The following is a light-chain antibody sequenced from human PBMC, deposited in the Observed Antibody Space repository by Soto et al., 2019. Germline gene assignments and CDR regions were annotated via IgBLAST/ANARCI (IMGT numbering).Light chain of an antibody. CDR3: CSYAGSSTFPYV. J-gene: IGLJ1*01. CDR1: SSDVGSYNL. Sequence: QSVLTQPASVSGSPGQSITISCTGTSSDVGSYNLVSWYQQHPGKAPKLMIYEASKRPSGVSNRFSGSKSGNTASLTLSGLQAEDEADYYCCSYAGSSTFPYVFGTGTKLTVL. V-gene: IGLV2-23*02. CDR2: EAS.